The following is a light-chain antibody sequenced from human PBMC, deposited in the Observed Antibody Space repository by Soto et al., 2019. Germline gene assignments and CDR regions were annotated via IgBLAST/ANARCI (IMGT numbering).Light chain of an antibody. Sequence: QSVLTQPPSVSGAPGQRVTIPCTGSSSNIGAPYDVHWYQHLPGRAPKLLIYGSTNRPSGVPDRFSGSKSGTSASLAITGLQAEDEADYYCQSYDSSLSGYIFGPGTKLTVL. CDR1: SSNIGAPYD. V-gene: IGLV1-40*01. CDR2: GST. CDR3: QSYDSSLSGYI. J-gene: IGLJ1*01.